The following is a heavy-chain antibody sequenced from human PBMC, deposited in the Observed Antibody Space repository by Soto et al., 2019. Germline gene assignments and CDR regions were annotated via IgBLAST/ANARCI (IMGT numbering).Heavy chain of an antibody. J-gene: IGHJ4*02. D-gene: IGHD6-6*01. V-gene: IGHV4-39*01. CDR2: IYHTGTT. CDR3: ARPYFSSSSMFDY. CDR1: GDSISSSTYY. Sequence: SETLSLTCTVSGDSISSSTYYWGWIRQPPGKGLEWIGRIYHTGTTYYNPSLKSRVTTSVDTSKNQFSLKLSSVTAADTAVYYCARPYFSSSSMFDYWGQGTLVTVSS.